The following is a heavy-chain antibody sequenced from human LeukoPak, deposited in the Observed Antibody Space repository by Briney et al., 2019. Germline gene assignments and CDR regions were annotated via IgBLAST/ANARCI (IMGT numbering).Heavy chain of an antibody. CDR3: ARHGGGWYFYYFDY. CDR2: IYYSGST. V-gene: IGHV4-39*01. Sequence: SETLSLTCTVSGGSISSSSYYWGWIRQPPGKGLEWIGSIYYSGSTYYNPSLKSRVTISVDTSKNQFSLKLSSVTAADTDVYYCARHGGGWYFYYFDYWGQGTLVTVSS. CDR1: GGSISSSSYY. D-gene: IGHD2-15*01. J-gene: IGHJ4*02.